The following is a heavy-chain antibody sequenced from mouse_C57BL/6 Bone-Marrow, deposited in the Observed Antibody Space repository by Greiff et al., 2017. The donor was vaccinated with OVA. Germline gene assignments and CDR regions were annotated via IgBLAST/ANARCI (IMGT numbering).Heavy chain of an antibody. V-gene: IGHV7-3*01. D-gene: IGHD3-3*01. J-gene: IGHJ2*01. CDR2: IRNKANGYTT. Sequence: EVQLVESGGGLVQPGGSLSLSCAASGFTFTDYYMSWVRQPPGKALEWLGFIRNKANGYTTEYSASVKGRFTISRDNSQSILYLQMNALRAEDSATYYCARAGPWFDYWGQGTTLTVSS. CDR1: GFTFTDYY. CDR3: ARAGPWFDY.